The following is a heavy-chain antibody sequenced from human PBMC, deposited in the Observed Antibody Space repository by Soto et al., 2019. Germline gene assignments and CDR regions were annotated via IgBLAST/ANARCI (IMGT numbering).Heavy chain of an antibody. Sequence: SETLYLTCTVSGGSISSYYWSWIRQPPGKGLEWVGYIYYSGSTNYNPSLKSRVTISVDTTKNQFSLKLSSVTAADTAVYYCARTMYYDFWSGYYSDYYYMDVWGKGTTVTVSS. D-gene: IGHD3-3*01. CDR1: GGSISSYY. CDR2: IYYSGST. J-gene: IGHJ6*03. CDR3: ARTMYYDFWSGYYSDYYYMDV. V-gene: IGHV4-59*01.